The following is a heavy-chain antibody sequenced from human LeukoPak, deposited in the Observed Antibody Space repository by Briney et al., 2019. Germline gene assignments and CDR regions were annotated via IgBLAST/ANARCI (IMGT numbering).Heavy chain of an antibody. V-gene: IGHV3-23*01. J-gene: IGHJ6*03. D-gene: IGHD1-1*01. CDR2: ISGSGGST. Sequence: SGGSLRLSCAASGFTFSSYAMSWVPPAPGEGLEGVSAISGSGGSTYYADSVTGRFTISRDNAKNSLYLQMNSLGVEDTAIYYCARDPYNGAYSEGYYYYYMDVWGKGTTVTVSS. CDR1: GFTFSSYA. CDR3: ARDPYNGAYSEGYYYYYMDV.